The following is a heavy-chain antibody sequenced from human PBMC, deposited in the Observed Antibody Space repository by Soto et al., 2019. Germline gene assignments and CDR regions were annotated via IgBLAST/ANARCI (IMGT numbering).Heavy chain of an antibody. V-gene: IGHV1-3*01. CDR2: INGANGDT. Sequence: VQLVQSGAEVKKPGASVKVSCKASGYTFTHYAMHWVRQAPGQRPEWMGWINGANGDTKYSQKFQGRLTITRNTSVTTAYMELISLRCEDTAIYYCARVPFFVYWSGSNWFDPWGQGTLISCSS. CDR3: ARVPFFVYWSGSNWFDP. J-gene: IGHJ5*02. D-gene: IGHD3-3*01. CDR1: GYTFTHYA.